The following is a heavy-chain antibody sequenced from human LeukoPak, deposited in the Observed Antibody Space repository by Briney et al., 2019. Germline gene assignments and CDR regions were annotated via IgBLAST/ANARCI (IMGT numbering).Heavy chain of an antibody. D-gene: IGHD6-6*01. Sequence: ASVRVSFTASGYIFTNFGISWVRQAPGQGLEWMGWISAYNGHRNYAQKFQDRLTVTTNTSATTAYMELTGLTSDDTGVYYCARDRSSSSLWGQGTLVTISS. CDR3: ARDRSSSSL. CDR2: ISAYNGHR. J-gene: IGHJ4*02. CDR1: GYIFTNFG. V-gene: IGHV1-18*01.